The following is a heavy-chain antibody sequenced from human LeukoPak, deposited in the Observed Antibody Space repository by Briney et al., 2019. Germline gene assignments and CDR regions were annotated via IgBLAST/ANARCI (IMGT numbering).Heavy chain of an antibody. V-gene: IGHV3-23*01. D-gene: IGHD3-10*01. CDR3: AKRLGFGELYDY. J-gene: IGHJ4*02. CDR2: ISGNGGST. Sequence: GGSLRLSCVVSGFTFSSYDMNWVRQAPGRGPEWVSAISGNGGSTYYADSVKGRFTISRDNSKNTLYMQMNSLRAEDTAVYYCAKRLGFGELYDYWGQGTLVTVSS. CDR1: GFTFSSYD.